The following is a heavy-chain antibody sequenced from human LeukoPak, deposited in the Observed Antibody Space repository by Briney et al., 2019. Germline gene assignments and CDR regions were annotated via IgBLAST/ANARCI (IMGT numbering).Heavy chain of an antibody. V-gene: IGHV3-23*01. CDR3: AKSRASSGYYYDFDY. CDR2: ISGSGGST. J-gene: IGHJ4*02. CDR1: GFTVSAYA. D-gene: IGHD3-22*01. Sequence: QPGVSLRLSCAASGFTVSAYAMAWARQAPGKGLEWVSAISGSGGSTYYADSVKGRFTISRDNSKNTLYLQMNSLRAEDTAVYYCAKSRASSGYYYDFDYWGQGTLVTVSS.